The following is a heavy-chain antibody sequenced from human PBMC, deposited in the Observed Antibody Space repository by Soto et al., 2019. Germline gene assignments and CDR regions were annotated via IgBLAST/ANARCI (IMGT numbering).Heavy chain of an antibody. Sequence: GASVRVSCTASGCTFSIYAISWVRQARGHGREWMGGIIPIFGTANYAQKVQGRVTITADESTSTAYMELSSLRSEDTAVYYCARGRGSGSERPVTNYYHYGMDVWGQGTTVTVSS. CDR2: IIPIFGTA. D-gene: IGHD3-10*01. CDR1: GCTFSIYA. J-gene: IGHJ6*02. CDR3: ARGRGSGSERPVTNYYHYGMDV. V-gene: IGHV1-69*13.